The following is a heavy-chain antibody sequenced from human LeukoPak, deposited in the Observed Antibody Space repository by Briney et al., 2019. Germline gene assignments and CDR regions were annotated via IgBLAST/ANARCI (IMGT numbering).Heavy chain of an antibody. D-gene: IGHD3-16*02. V-gene: IGHV3-48*03. CDR2: ISSSGSTI. CDR1: GFTFSSYE. Sequence: GSLRLSCAASGFTFSSYEMNWVRQAPGKGLEWVSYISSSGSTIYYADSVKGRFTISRDNAENSLYLQMNSLRAEDTAVYYCARDGYDYVWGSYRFDYWGQGTLVTVSS. J-gene: IGHJ4*02. CDR3: ARDGYDYVWGSYRFDY.